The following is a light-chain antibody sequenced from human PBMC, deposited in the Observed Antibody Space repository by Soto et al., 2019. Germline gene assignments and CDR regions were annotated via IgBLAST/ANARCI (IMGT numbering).Light chain of an antibody. Sequence: EIVMTQSPATLSVSPGERATLSCRASQSVSSNLAWYQQKSGQAPRLLIYGASTRATGIPARFSGSGSGTQFTLTISSLQSEDFAVYYCQKYNNWPPELTFGGGTKVEIK. CDR2: GAS. V-gene: IGKV3-15*01. CDR1: QSVSSN. J-gene: IGKJ4*01. CDR3: QKYNNWPPELT.